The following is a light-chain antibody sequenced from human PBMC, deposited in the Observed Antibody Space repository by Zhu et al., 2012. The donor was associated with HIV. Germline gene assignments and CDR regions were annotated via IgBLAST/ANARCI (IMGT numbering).Light chain of an antibody. CDR3: QQRSNWPRT. J-gene: IGKJ1*01. CDR1: QSVSSH. V-gene: IGKV3-11*01. CDR2: GAS. Sequence: EVVLTQFPATLSLSPGERATLSCRASQSVSSHLAWYQQKAGQAPRLLIYGASTRATGIPARFTASGSGTDFSLAISSLDPEDFVVYYCQQRSNWPRTFGQGTKV.